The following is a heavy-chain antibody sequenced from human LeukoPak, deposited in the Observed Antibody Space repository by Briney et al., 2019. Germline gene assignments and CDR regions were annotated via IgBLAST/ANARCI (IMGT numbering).Heavy chain of an antibody. CDR2: ITSGGSTI. CDR3: ARSSYFDY. CDR1: GFTFSSYE. V-gene: IGHV3-48*03. Sequence: GGSLRLSCAASGFTFSSYEMNWVRQAPGKGLEWLSYITSGGSTIYYADSVKGRFTTSRDNAKNSLYLQMNSLRAGDTAVYYCARSSYFDYWGRGTLVAVSS. D-gene: IGHD1-26*01. J-gene: IGHJ4*02.